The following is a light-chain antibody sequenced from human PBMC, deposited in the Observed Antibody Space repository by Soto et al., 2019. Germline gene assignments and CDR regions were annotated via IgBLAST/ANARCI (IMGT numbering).Light chain of an antibody. J-gene: IGKJ5*01. CDR2: GAS. CDR1: QRVSSRY. CDR3: RQRSNWPIT. Sequence: EIVFTQAPGTLSLSPGERATLSCRASQRVSSRYLGWYQQKPGQAHRLIIYGASSRATGIPDRFSGSGSGTDFTLTIRSLEPEDLAFYYCRQRSNWPITFGQGTRLEIK. V-gene: IGKV3D-20*02.